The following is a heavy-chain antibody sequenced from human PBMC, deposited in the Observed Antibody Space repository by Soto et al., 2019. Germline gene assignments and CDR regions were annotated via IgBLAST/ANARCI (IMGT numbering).Heavy chain of an antibody. J-gene: IGHJ3*02. CDR3: ARWGGYMQYAFDI. V-gene: IGHV1-69*13. CDR1: GGTFSSYA. Sequence: GASVKVSCKASGGTFSSYAISWVRQAPGQGLEWMGGIIPIFGTANYAQKFQGRVTITADESTSTAYMELSSLRSEDTAVYYCARWGGYMQYAFDIWGQGTMVTVSS. D-gene: IGHD3-3*01. CDR2: IIPIFGTA.